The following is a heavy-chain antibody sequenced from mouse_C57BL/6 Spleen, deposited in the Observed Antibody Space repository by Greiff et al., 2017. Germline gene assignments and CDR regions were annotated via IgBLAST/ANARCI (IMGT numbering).Heavy chain of an antibody. CDR2: LYPGDGDT. V-gene: IGHV1-80*01. CDR1: GYAFSSYW. D-gene: IGHD1-1*01. Sequence: VQLQQSGAELVKPGASVKISCKASGYAFSSYWMNWVKQRPGKGLEWIGQLYPGDGDTNYNGKFKGKATLTADKSSSTAYMQLSSLTSEDSAVYFCARGIVTTVVESYWYFDVWGTGTTVTVSS. CDR3: ARGIVTTVVESYWYFDV. J-gene: IGHJ1*03.